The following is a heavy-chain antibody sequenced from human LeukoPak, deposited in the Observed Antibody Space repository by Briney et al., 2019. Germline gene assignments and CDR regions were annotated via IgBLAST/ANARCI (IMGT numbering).Heavy chain of an antibody. J-gene: IGHJ4*02. D-gene: IGHD1-26*01. CDR3: ARIPLLANVGY. V-gene: IGHV1-46*01. CDR1: GYTFTTYY. CDR2: INPSGGST. Sequence: ASVKVSCKASGYTFTTYYVHWVRQAPGQGLEWMGIINPSGGSTSYAQKFQGRVTMTRDTSISTAYMELSRLRSDDTAVYYCARIPLLANVGYWGQGTLVTVSS.